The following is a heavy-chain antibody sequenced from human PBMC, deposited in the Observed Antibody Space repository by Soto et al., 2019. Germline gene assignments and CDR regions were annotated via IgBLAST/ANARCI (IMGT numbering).Heavy chain of an antibody. CDR1: GYTFTSSG. CDR2: ISAYNGNT. Sequence: ASVKVSCKAPGYTFTSSGISWVRQAPGQGLEWMGWISAYNGNTNYAQKLQGRVTMTTDTSTSTAYMELRSLRSDDTAVYYCARGLDGSGSYGMDVWGQGTTVTVSS. J-gene: IGHJ6*02. D-gene: IGHD3-10*01. CDR3: ARGLDGSGSYGMDV. V-gene: IGHV1-18*01.